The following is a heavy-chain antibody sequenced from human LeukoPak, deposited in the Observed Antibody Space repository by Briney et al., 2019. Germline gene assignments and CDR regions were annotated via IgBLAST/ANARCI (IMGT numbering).Heavy chain of an antibody. CDR3: ARWGTAMAIDY. Sequence: SETLSLTCAVYGGSFSGYYWGCIRQPPGKGLEWIGEINHSGSTNYNPSLKSRVTISVDTSKHQFSLKLSSVNAAKPAVYYCARWGTAMAIDYWGQGNLVTVSS. CDR1: GGSFSGYY. CDR2: INHSGST. V-gene: IGHV4-34*01. D-gene: IGHD5-18*01. J-gene: IGHJ4*02.